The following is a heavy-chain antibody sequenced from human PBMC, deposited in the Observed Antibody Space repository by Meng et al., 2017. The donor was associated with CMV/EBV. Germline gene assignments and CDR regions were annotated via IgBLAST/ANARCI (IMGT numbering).Heavy chain of an antibody. Sequence: YRFETGGGLVQPGGSVRSSCAALGLPVRNYWMSWVRQAAGKGLEWVANIKNDGSERYYVDSVKGRFSISRDNADNSLYLQMNNLRAEDTAVYYCRLGHYSQDWGQGTLVTVSS. CDR2: IKNDGSER. V-gene: IGHV3-7*02. D-gene: IGHD4-17*01. CDR1: GLPVRNYW. J-gene: IGHJ4*02. CDR3: RLGHYSQD.